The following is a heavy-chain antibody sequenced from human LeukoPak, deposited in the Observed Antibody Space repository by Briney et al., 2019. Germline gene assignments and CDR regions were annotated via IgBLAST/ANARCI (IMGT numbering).Heavy chain of an antibody. CDR1: GYTFTSYG. CDR3: ARDFSSAAPTWFDP. J-gene: IGHJ5*02. Sequence: EASVKVSCKASGYTFTSYGISCVRRARGQGLEGMVWLSAYNGNTNYAQKLQGRVTMTTDTSTSTAYVELRSLRSDDTAVYYCARDFSSAAPTWFDPWGQGTLVTVSS. D-gene: IGHD3-22*01. CDR2: LSAYNGNT. V-gene: IGHV1-18*01.